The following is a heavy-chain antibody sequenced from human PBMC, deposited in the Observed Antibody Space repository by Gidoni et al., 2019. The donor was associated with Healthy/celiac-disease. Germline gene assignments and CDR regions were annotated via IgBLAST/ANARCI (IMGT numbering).Heavy chain of an antibody. CDR2: IYYSGST. D-gene: IGHD2-21*02. CDR1: GGSISSGGYY. V-gene: IGHV4-31*03. CDR3: ARVNHIVVVTAIPSHFDY. J-gene: IGHJ4*02. Sequence: QVQLQESGPGLVKPSQTLSLTCTVSGGSISSGGYYWSWIRQHPGKGLEWIGYIYYSGSTYYNPSLKSRVTISVDTSKNQFSLKLSSVTAADTAVYYCARVNHIVVVTAIPSHFDYWGQGTLVTVSS.